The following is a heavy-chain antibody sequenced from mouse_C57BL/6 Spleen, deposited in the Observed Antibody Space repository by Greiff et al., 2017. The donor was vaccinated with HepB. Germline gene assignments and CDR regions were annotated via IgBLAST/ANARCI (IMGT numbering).Heavy chain of an antibody. Sequence: QVQLQPGAELVKPGASVKLSCKASGYTFTSYWMHWVKQRPGRGLEWIGRIDPNSGGTKYNEKFKSKATLTVDKPSSTAYMQLSSLTSEESAVYYCAREGGWFAYWGQGTLVTVSA. J-gene: IGHJ3*01. CDR2: IDPNSGGT. V-gene: IGHV1-72*01. CDR3: AREGGWFAY. CDR1: GYTFTSYW.